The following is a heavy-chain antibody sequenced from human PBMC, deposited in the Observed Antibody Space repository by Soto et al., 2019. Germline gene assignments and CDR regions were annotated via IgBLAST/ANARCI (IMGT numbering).Heavy chain of an antibody. V-gene: IGHV3-74*01. CDR2: INSDGSST. Sequence: EVQLVESGGGLVQPGGSLRLSCAASGFTFTTYWMHWVRQAPGKGLVWVSHINSDGSSTSYADSVQGRFTISRDNAKNTLYLQMNRLRAEDTAVYYCARGRYCSRNTCYYDYWGQGTLVNVSS. CDR1: GFTFTTYW. D-gene: IGHD2-2*01. CDR3: ARGRYCSRNTCYYDY. J-gene: IGHJ4*02.